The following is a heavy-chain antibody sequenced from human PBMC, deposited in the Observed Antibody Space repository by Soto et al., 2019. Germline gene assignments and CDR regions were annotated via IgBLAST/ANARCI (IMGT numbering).Heavy chain of an antibody. CDR2: ISYTGAT. Sequence: TSETLSLTCTVSGGSISTSSSYWGWIRQPPGKGLEWIGTISYTGATYYNPSLKSRVTMLVDTSKNQFSLKLSSVTAADTAVYYCARDGGYSYGPFDYWGQGTLVTVSS. J-gene: IGHJ4*02. CDR1: GGSISTSSSY. D-gene: IGHD5-18*01. CDR3: ARDGGYSYGPFDY. V-gene: IGHV4-39*02.